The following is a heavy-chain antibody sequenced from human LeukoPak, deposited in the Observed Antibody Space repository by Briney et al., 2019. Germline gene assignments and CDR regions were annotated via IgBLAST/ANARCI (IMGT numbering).Heavy chain of an antibody. CDR3: ARGHTAVTRHFDF. CDR2: ISSGSSAI. CDR1: GFTFTTYS. V-gene: IGHV3-21*01. Sequence: GGYLSRSCEASGFTFTTYSMTWVRQAPGHGLVWVSIISSGSSAIFYADALKGRCTISRDDAKNLLYLDMNSLRAEDTAVYYCARGHTAVTRHFDFWGQGTLVTVSS. D-gene: IGHD4-17*01. J-gene: IGHJ4*02.